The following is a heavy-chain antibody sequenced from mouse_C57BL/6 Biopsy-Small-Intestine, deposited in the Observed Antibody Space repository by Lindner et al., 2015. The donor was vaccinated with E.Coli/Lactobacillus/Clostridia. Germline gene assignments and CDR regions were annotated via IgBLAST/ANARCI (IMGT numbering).Heavy chain of an antibody. D-gene: IGHD2-14*01. CDR2: IYPNNGGT. V-gene: IGHV1-34*02. CDR3: ARGAYYRYEGYAMDY. Sequence: VQLQDSGPELVEPGASVKISCKASGYTFTDYNMDWVKQSHGKSLEWIGYIYPNNGGTGYNQKFKSKATLTVDKSSSTAYMELHSLTSEDSAVYYCARGAYYRYEGYAMDYWGQGTSVTVSS. CDR1: GYTFTDYN. J-gene: IGHJ4*01.